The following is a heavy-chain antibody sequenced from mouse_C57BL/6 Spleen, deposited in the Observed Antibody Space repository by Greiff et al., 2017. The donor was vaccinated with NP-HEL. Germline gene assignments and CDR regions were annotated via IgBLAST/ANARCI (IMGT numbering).Heavy chain of an antibody. CDR1: GYTFTDYE. CDR3: TRREFYYYGSSYFDY. Sequence: VKLQQSGAELVRPGASVTLSCKASGYTFTDYEMHWVKQTPVHGLEWIGAIDPETGGTAYNQKFKGKAILTADKSSSTAYMELRSLTSEDSAVYYCTRREFYYYGSSYFDYWGQGTTLTVSS. V-gene: IGHV1-15*01. D-gene: IGHD1-1*01. CDR2: IDPETGGT. J-gene: IGHJ2*01.